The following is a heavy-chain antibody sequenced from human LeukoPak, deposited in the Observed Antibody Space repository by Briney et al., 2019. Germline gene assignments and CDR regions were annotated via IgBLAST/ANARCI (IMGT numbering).Heavy chain of an antibody. J-gene: IGHJ4*02. CDR2: IYPGDSDT. CDR3: ARPYAFGGVIVPVAFDY. D-gene: IGHD3-16*02. Sequence: GESLKISCKGSGYSFTSYWIGWVRQMPGKGLEWMGIIYPGDSDTRYSPSFQGQVIISADKSISTAYLQWSSLKASDTAMYYCARPYAFGGVIVPVAFDYWGQGTLVTVSS. CDR1: GYSFTSYW. V-gene: IGHV5-51*01.